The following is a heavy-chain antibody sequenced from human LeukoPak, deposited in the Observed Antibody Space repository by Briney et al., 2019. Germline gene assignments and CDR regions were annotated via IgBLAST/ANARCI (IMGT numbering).Heavy chain of an antibody. D-gene: IGHD1-26*01. J-gene: IGHJ4*02. CDR1: GGSISSSSYY. V-gene: IGHV4-39*07. CDR3: ARVGEKWETQAPLDY. CDR2: FYYSGST. Sequence: SETLSLTCTVTGGSISSSSYYWGWIRQPPGKGLEWIGRFYYSGSTYYNPSLRSRVTISVDTSKNQFSLQLSSVTAADTAVSYCARVGEKWETQAPLDYWGQGTLVTVSS.